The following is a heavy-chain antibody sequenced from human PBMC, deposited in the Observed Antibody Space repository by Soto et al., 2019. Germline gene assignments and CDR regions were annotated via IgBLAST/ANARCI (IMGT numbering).Heavy chain of an antibody. D-gene: IGHD5-12*01. J-gene: IGHJ4*02. V-gene: IGHV3-23*01. CDR2: INGGGGGT. CDR3: ARKSIDSGNDYYVDY. Sequence: VQLLESGGGLVQPGGSLRLSCAASGFTFSSYSMNWVRQAPGKGLEWVSAINGGGGGTSYADSVKGRFTISRDNSKNTLHLQVNRLTVEDTAVYFCARKSIDSGNDYYVDYWSQGTLVTVSS. CDR1: GFTFSSYS.